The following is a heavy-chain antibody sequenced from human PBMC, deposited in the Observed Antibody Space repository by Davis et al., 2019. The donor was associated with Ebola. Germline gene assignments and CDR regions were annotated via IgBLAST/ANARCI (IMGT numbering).Heavy chain of an antibody. CDR1: GFIFSSYV. J-gene: IGHJ6*04. CDR2: VTSSGGST. V-gene: IGHV3-23*01. Sequence: GGSLRLSCAASGFIFSSYVMSWVRQAPGKGLEWVSAVTSSGGSTYYADSVKGRFTISRDNSKNTLYLQMNSLGVEDTAVYYCAKGGSGWPSDYSYGMGVWGKGTTVTVSS. CDR3: AKGGSGWPSDYSYGMGV. D-gene: IGHD6-19*01.